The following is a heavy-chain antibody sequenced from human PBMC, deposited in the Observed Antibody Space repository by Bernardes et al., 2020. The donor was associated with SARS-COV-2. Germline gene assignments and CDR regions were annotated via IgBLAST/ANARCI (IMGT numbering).Heavy chain of an antibody. CDR3: ARKVVAGQRGYGMGV. J-gene: IGHJ6*02. V-gene: IGHV4-61*02. D-gene: IGHD6-19*01. Sequence: SETLSLTCTVSGGSISSGSYYWSWIRQPAGKGLEWIGRIYTSGSTNYNPSLKSRVTIPVDTSKNQFSLKLSSVTAADTAVYYCARKVVAGQRGYGMGVWGQGTTVTVSS. CDR1: GGSISSGSYY. CDR2: IYTSGST.